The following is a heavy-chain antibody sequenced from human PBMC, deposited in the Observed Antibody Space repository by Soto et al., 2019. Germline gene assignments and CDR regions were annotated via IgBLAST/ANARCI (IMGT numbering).Heavy chain of an antibody. CDR1: GCYLGDVGCC. Sequence: PSETQSLTKGVAGCYLGDVGCCWSWIRQSPGKGLEWIGLIYYTGSTNYNPSLRSRVTISVDASKNQFSLKLSSVTAADTAVSYCAREAPGAGWFDPWGQGTLVTVSS. J-gene: IGHJ5*02. CDR2: IYYTGST. V-gene: IGHV4-61*08. CDR3: AREAPGAGWFDP. D-gene: IGHD7-27*01.